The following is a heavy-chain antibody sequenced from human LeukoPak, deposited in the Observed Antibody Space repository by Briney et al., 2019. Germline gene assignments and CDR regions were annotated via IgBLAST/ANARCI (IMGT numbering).Heavy chain of an antibody. CDR1: GFTFSSYS. CDR3: ASSSSWYLGSWFDP. D-gene: IGHD6-13*01. CDR2: ISSSSSYI. Sequence: GGSLRLSCAASGFTFSSYSMNWARQAPGKGLEWVSSISSSSSYIYYADSVKGRFTISRDNAKNSLYLQMNSLRAEDTAVYYCASSSSWYLGSWFDPWGQGTLVTVSS. V-gene: IGHV3-21*01. J-gene: IGHJ5*02.